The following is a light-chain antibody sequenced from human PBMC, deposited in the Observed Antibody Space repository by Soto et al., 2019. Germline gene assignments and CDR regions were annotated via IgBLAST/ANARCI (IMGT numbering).Light chain of an antibody. CDR2: GAS. CDR3: QQFGSSSWT. Sequence: VLTQSPGTLSLSPGEKATLSCRASQSVSSSYLAWYQQKPGQAPRLLIYGASSRATGIPDRFSGSGSGTDFTLTVSRLEPEDFAVYYCQQFGSSSWTFGQGTKVDIK. J-gene: IGKJ1*01. CDR1: QSVSSSY. V-gene: IGKV3-20*01.